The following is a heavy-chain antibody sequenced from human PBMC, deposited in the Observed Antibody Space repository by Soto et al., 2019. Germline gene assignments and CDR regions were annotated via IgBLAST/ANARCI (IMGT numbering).Heavy chain of an antibody. Sequence: SLILSCSSSVFTFISYAIHLFLQAPVNWLEWVAVISYDGSNKYYADSVKGRFTISRDNSKNTLYLQMNSLRAEDTAVYYCAREDRDIVLVKDDILPEYWGQGNMVTVSS. J-gene: IGHJ4*02. D-gene: IGHD2-2*01. CDR3: AREDRDIVLVKDDILPEY. CDR2: ISYDGSNK. CDR1: VFTFISYA. V-gene: IGHV3-30-3*01.